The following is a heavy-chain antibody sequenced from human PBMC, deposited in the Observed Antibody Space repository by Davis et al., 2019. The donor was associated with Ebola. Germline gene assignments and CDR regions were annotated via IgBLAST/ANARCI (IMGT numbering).Heavy chain of an antibody. D-gene: IGHD1-26*01. CDR1: GYTFTRFG. CDR2: ISAYNGNT. Sequence: ASVKVSCKASGYTFTRFGISWVRQAPGQGLEWMGWISAYNGNTNYAQNLQGRVTLTADESTSTAYMELTNLRSDDTAVYYCAREVGETKLDQWGQGTLVTVTS. V-gene: IGHV1-18*01. CDR3: AREVGETKLDQ. J-gene: IGHJ4*02.